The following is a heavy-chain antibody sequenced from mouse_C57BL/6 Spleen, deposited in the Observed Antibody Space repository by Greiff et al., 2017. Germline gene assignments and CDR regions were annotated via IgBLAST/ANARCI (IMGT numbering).Heavy chain of an antibody. V-gene: IGHV5-6*01. Sequence: EVQLQESGGDLVKPGGSLKLSCAASGFTFSSYGMSWVRQTPDKRLEWVATISSGGSYTYYPDSVKGRFTISRDNAKNTLYLQMSSLKSEDTAMYYCARRDGNPWYFDVWGTGTTVTVSS. CDR3: ARRDGNPWYFDV. CDR2: ISSGGSYT. J-gene: IGHJ1*03. CDR1: GFTFSSYG. D-gene: IGHD2-1*01.